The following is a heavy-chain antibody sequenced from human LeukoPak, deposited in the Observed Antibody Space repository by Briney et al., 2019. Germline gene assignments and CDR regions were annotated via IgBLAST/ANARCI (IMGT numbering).Heavy chain of an antibody. CDR1: GYTFTSYY. Sequence: ASVKVSCKASGYTFTSYYMHWVRQAPGQGLEWMGIINPSGGSTSYAQKFQGRVTMTRDTSTSTVYMELSSLRSEDTAVYYCARDPRSEYCSSTSRACDAFDIWGQGTMVTVSS. J-gene: IGHJ3*02. D-gene: IGHD2-2*01. CDR2: INPSGGST. V-gene: IGHV1-46*01. CDR3: ARDPRSEYCSSTSRACDAFDI.